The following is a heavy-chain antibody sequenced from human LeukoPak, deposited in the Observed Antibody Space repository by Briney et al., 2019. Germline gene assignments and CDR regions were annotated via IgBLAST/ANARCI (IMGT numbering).Heavy chain of an antibody. D-gene: IGHD5-24*01. CDR3: AHTLMATMVFDY. Sequence: TLSLTCTVSGGSISSYYWSWIRQPPGKALEWLALIYWDDDKRYSPSLKSRLTITKDTSKNQVVLTMTNMDPVDTATYYCAHTLMATMVFDYWGQGTLVTVSS. CDR1: GGSISSYYW. J-gene: IGHJ4*02. CDR2: IYWDDDK. V-gene: IGHV2-5*08.